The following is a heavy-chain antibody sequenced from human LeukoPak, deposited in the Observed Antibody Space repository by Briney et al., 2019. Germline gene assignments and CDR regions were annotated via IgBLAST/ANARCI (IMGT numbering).Heavy chain of an antibody. J-gene: IGHJ3*02. D-gene: IGHD3-22*01. CDR1: GFTFSSYS. V-gene: IGHV3-48*04. CDR3: AREDMISAFDI. Sequence: GGSLRLSCAASGFTFSSYSMNWVRQAPGKGLEWASYISSSSSTVYYADSVKGRFTTSRDNAKNSLYLQMNSLRAEDTAVYYCAREDMISAFDIWGQGTMVTVSS. CDR2: ISSSSSTV.